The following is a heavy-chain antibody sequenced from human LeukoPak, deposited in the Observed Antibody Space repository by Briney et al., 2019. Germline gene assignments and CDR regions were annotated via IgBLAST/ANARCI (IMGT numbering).Heavy chain of an antibody. V-gene: IGHV3-7*01. CDR2: TNEAGGDK. CDR3: AIATTGRGAFGS. Sequence: GGSLRLSCAASRFTFSSYAMHWVRQAPGKGLECVASTNEAGGDKLYVDSVKGRFTISRDNSKNSLSLQMNSLTAEDTAIYYCAIATTGRGAFGSWGQGTLVSVSS. CDR1: RFTFSSYA. D-gene: IGHD1-1*01. J-gene: IGHJ4*02.